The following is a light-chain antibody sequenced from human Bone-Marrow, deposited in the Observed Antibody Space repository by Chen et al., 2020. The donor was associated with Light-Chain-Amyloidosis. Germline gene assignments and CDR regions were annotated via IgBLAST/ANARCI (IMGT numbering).Light chain of an antibody. J-gene: IGLJ3*02. V-gene: IGLV2-14*03. CDR2: DVT. CDR3: SSYTVSSTWV. CDR1: RSDVGGYNF. Sequence: QSALTQPASVSGSPGQSITISCSGSRSDVGGYNFVDWYQQLPGKAPKLLIYDVTNRPSGVSYRFSGSKSGNTASLTVSGLQAEDEADYYCSSYTVSSTWVFGGGTKLTVL.